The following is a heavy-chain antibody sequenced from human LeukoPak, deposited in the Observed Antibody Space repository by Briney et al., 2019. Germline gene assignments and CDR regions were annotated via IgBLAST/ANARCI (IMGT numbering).Heavy chain of an antibody. CDR2: ISWNSGSI. V-gene: IGHV3-9*01. J-gene: IGHJ4*02. Sequence: PGGSLRLSCAASGFTFSSYEMNWVRQAPGKGLEWVSGISWNSGSIGYADSVKGRFTISRDNAKNSLYLQMNSLRAEDTALYYCAKTDCSSTSCYTLDYWGQGTLVTVSS. CDR1: GFTFSSYE. CDR3: AKTDCSSTSCYTLDY. D-gene: IGHD2-2*02.